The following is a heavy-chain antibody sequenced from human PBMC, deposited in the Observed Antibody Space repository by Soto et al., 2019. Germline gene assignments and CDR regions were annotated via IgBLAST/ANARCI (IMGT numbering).Heavy chain of an antibody. Sequence: PGGSMRLSCTASGFIFNGSALHWVRQDSGKGLEWVGRIRSRASNYATGYAASVTGRFTISRDDSKNTAFLQMNSLKTEDTAVYYCTRRSEYDSGGHYYGFDYWGQGTLVTVSS. CDR1: GFIFNGSA. D-gene: IGHD3-22*01. V-gene: IGHV3-73*01. J-gene: IGHJ4*02. CDR2: IRSRASNYAT. CDR3: TRRSEYDSGGHYYGFDY.